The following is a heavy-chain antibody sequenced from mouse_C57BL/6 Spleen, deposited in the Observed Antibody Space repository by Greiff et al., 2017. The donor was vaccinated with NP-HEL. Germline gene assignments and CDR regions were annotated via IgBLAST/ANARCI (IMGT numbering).Heavy chain of an antibody. CDR1: GYTFTSYW. J-gene: IGHJ2*01. CDR2: IYPGSGST. Sequence: QVQLQQPGAELVKPGASVKMSCKASGYTFTSYWITWVKQRPGQGLEWIGDIYPGSGSTNYNEKFKSKATLTVDTSSSTAYMQLSSLTSEDSAVYYCARPIYYCGSSYGGDYWGQGTTLTVSS. CDR3: ARPIYYCGSSYGGDY. V-gene: IGHV1-55*01. D-gene: IGHD1-1*01.